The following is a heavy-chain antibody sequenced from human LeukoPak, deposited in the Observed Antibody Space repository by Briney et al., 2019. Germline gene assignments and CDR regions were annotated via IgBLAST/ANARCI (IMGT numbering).Heavy chain of an antibody. V-gene: IGHV1-24*01. CDR3: ATDHYYYDSSGYTDAFDI. CDR1: GYTLTELS. J-gene: IGHJ3*02. CDR2: FYPEDGET. Sequence: GASVKVSCKVSGYTLTELSMHWVRQAPGKGLEWMGGFYPEDGETVYAQKFQGRVTMTEDTSTDTAYMELSSLRSEDTAVYYCATDHYYYDSSGYTDAFDIWGQGTMVTVSS. D-gene: IGHD3-22*01.